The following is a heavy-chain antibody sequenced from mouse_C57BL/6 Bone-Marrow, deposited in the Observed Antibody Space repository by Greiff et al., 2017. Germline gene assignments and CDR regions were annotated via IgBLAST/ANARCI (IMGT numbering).Heavy chain of an antibody. CDR1: GFNIKDYY. J-gene: IGHJ3*01. Sequence: VQLKQSGAELVRPGASVKLSCTASGFNIKDYYMHWVKQRPEQGLEWIGRIDPEDGDTEYAPKFQGKATMTADTSSNTAYLQLSILTSEDTAFYYCTTPYYGSSSFAYWGQGTLVTVSA. D-gene: IGHD1-1*01. CDR3: TTPYYGSSSFAY. V-gene: IGHV14-1*01. CDR2: IDPEDGDT.